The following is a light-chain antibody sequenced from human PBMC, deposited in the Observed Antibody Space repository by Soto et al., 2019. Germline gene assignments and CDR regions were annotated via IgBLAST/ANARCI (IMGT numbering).Light chain of an antibody. Sequence: QSVLTQPASVSGSPGQSITISCTGTSSDVGGYNYVSWYQQHPGKAPKLMIYDVSNRPSGVSYRFSGSKSGNTASLTIFGLQAEDEADYYCSSYTSSSSPYVFGTGTKVTVL. CDR1: SSDVGGYNY. CDR3: SSYTSSSSPYV. J-gene: IGLJ1*01. CDR2: DVS. V-gene: IGLV2-14*01.